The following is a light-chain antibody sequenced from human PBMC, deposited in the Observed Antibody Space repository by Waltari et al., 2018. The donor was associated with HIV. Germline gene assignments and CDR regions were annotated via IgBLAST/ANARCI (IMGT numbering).Light chain of an antibody. CDR3: QTWDSNTYV. CDR2: LDN. V-gene: IGLV3-1*01. CDR1: KLENKY. J-gene: IGLJ1*01. Sequence: SYELTQPPSVSVSPGQPASLTCSGPKLENKYACWYQQKPGQSPVLVIYLDNKRPSGIPERFSGSNSGNTATLTIRGTQAMDEADYYCQTWDSNTYVFGPGTKVTVL.